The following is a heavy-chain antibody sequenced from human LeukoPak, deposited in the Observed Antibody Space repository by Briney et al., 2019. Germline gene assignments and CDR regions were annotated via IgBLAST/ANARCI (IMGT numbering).Heavy chain of an antibody. V-gene: IGHV4-39*01. CDR1: GGSISSSSYY. CDR2: IYYSGST. D-gene: IGHD6-19*01. J-gene: IGHJ4*02. CDR3: ARHKGYSSGWYGFYFDY. Sequence: PSETLSLTCTVSGGSISSSSYYWGWIRQPPGRGLEWIGSIYYSGSTYYNPSLKSRVTISVDTSKNQFSLKLSSVTAADTAVYYCARHKGYSSGWYGFYFDYWGQGTLVTVSS.